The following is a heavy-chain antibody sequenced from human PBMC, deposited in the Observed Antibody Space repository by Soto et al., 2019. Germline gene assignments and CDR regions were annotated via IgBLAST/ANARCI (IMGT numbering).Heavy chain of an antibody. CDR2: ISAYNGNT. CDR3: AIEGAIVVVPAAMRGYYYYYGMDV. D-gene: IGHD2-2*01. V-gene: IGHV1-18*01. CDR1: GYTFTSYG. J-gene: IGHJ6*02. Sequence: ASVKVSCKASGYTFTSYGISWVRQAPGQGLEWMGWISAYNGNTNYAQKLQGRVTMTTDTSTSTAYMELRSLRSDDTAVYYCAIEGAIVVVPAAMRGYYYYYGMDVWGQGTTVTVSS.